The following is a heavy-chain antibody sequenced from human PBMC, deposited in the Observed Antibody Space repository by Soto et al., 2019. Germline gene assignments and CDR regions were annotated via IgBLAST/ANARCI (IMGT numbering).Heavy chain of an antibody. D-gene: IGHD3-3*01. V-gene: IGHV4-4*08. J-gene: IGHJ4*02. Sequence: SETLSLTCTVSGGSISSYYWSWIRQPPGKGLEWIGYIYHSGSTNYNPSLKSRVTISVDTSKNQFSLELSSVTAADTAVYYCARNPAYYDFWSGYQRGYFYEWGQGNLITV. CDR3: ARNPAYYDFWSGYQRGYFYE. CDR2: IYHSGST. CDR1: GGSISSYY.